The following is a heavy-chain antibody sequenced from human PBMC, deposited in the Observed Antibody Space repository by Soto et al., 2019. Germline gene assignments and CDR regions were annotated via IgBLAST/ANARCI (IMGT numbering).Heavy chain of an antibody. CDR3: ARGGGYSGSDPLDY. CDR1: GFTFNTYG. D-gene: IGHD5-12*01. Sequence: QVQLVESGGGVVQSGKSLRLSCAASGFTFNTYGMHWVRQAPGKGLEWLAVVSSAGGSKYYAGSVTGRFTISRDNSQNTLHLQMNSLGPEDTAVYYCARGGGYSGSDPLDYWGQGTLVTVSS. J-gene: IGHJ4*02. CDR2: VSSAGGSK. V-gene: IGHV3-30-3*01.